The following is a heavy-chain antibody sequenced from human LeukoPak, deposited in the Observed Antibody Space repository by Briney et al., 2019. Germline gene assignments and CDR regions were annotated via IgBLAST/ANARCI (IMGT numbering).Heavy chain of an antibody. CDR2: ISSTGGST. D-gene: IGHD4-23*01. Sequence: GGSLRLSCVASGFSFSSYAVNWLRQAPGEGLKWVSGISSTGGSTFYAGSVKGRFTISRDNSKNTLYLQMNRLRAEDTAMYYCAKDIPFGGPDAFDIWGQGTTVTVSS. CDR3: AKDIPFGGPDAFDI. J-gene: IGHJ3*02. CDR1: GFSFSSYA. V-gene: IGHV3-23*01.